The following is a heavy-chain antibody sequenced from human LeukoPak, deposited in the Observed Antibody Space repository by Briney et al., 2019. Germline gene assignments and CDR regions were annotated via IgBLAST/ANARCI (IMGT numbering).Heavy chain of an antibody. CDR2: MNPNSGNT. Sequence: ASVKVSCKASGYTFTSYDINWVRQATGQGLEWMGWMNPNSGNTGYAQKFQGRVTMTRNTSISTAYMELSSLRSEDTAVYYCARGVRRFPYYYYYMDAWGKGTTVTVSS. CDR3: ARGVRRFPYYYYYMDA. CDR1: GYTFTSYD. V-gene: IGHV1-8*01. J-gene: IGHJ6*03.